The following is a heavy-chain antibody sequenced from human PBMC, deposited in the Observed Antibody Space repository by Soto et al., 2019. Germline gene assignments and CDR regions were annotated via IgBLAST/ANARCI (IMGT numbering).Heavy chain of an antibody. D-gene: IGHD3-22*01. CDR2: INHSGST. J-gene: IGHJ3*02. CDR3: ASYYYYDSSGYPPDAFDI. V-gene: IGHV4-34*01. CDR1: GGSFSGYY. Sequence: TSETLSLTCAVYGGSFSGYYWSWIRQPPGKGLEWIGEINHSGSTNYNPSLKSRVTISVDTSKNQFSLKLSSVTAADTAVYYCASYYYYDSSGYPPDAFDIWGQGTMVTVSS.